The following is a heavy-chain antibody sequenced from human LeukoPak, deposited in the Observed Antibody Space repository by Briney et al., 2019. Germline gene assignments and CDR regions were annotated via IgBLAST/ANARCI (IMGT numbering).Heavy chain of an antibody. D-gene: IGHD3-10*01. J-gene: IGHJ4*02. CDR2: ISSSGSTI. Sequence: GGSLRLSCAAYGFTFSSYSMNWVRQAPGKGLEWVSYISSSGSTIYYADSVKGRFTISRDNAKNSLYLQMNSLRAEDTAVYYCARVGYYGSGNLPDYWGQGTLVTVSS. V-gene: IGHV3-48*04. CDR3: ARVGYYGSGNLPDY. CDR1: GFTFSSYS.